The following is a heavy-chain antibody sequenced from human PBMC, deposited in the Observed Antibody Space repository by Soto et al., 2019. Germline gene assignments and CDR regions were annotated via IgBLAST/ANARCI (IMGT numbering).Heavy chain of an antibody. CDR2: IYSGGST. CDR3: ASGAGYSIGWYDY. D-gene: IGHD6-19*01. J-gene: IGHJ4*02. V-gene: IGHV3-53*04. Sequence: EVQLVESGGGLVQPGGSLRLSCAASGFTVSSNFMSWVRQAPGKGLEWVSVIYSGGSTYYADSVKGRFTISRHNSKNTQYLQMNSLSAEDTAVYYCASGAGYSIGWYDYWGQGTLVTVSS. CDR1: GFTVSSNF.